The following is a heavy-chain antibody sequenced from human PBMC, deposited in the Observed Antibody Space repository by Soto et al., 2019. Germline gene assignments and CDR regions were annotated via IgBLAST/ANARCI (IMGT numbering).Heavy chain of an antibody. CDR2: ISAYNGNT. CDR1: GYTSTSYV. CDR3: ARALPTRGYSYCCFDY. V-gene: IGHV1-18*04. Sequence: ASVKVSCKASGYTSTSYVISWVLQAPGQGLEWMGWISAYNGNTNYAQKLQGRVTMTTDTSTSTAYMELRSLRSDDTAVYYWARALPTRGYSYCCFDYPGQRTPATVSS. D-gene: IGHD5-18*01. J-gene: IGHJ4*02.